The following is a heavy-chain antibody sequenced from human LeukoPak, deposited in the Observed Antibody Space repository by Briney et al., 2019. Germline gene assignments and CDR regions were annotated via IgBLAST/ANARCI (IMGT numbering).Heavy chain of an antibody. CDR2: ISGSGGST. D-gene: IGHD2-8*02. CDR3: AKAVGGPYYFDY. V-gene: IGHV3-23*01. CDR1: GFTFSSYA. J-gene: IGHJ4*02. Sequence: HPGGSLRLSCAASGFTFSSYAMSWVRQAPGKGLEWVSAISGSGGSTYYADSVKGRFTISRDNSKNTLYLQMNSLRAEDTAVYYCAKAVGGPYYFDYWGQGTLVTVSS.